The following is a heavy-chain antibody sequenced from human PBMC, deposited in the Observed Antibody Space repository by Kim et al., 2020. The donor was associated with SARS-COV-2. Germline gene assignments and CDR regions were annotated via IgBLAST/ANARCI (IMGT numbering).Heavy chain of an antibody. J-gene: IGHJ6*02. CDR3: ARGMFRNCFDV. CDR2: ISSDGSIT. CDR1: GFSSSSYW. D-gene: IGHD1-7*01. Sequence: GGSLRLSCAASGFSSSSYWINWVRQPPGKGLEWVSRISSDGSITHYADSVKGRFTISRDSAENTLYLQMNSLSAEDTAVYYCARGMFRNCFDVWGQGKTVSVSS. V-gene: IGHV3-74*01.